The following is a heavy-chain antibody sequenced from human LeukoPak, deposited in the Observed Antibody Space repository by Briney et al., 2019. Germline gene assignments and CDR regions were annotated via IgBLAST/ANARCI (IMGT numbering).Heavy chain of an antibody. V-gene: IGHV3-7*05. CDR3: VSTATFDH. CDR1: GFTFSLYW. J-gene: IGHJ4*02. D-gene: IGHD5/OR15-5a*01. CDR2: IKQDGSEK. Sequence: GGSLRLSCAASGFTFSLYWMSWVRQAPGKGLEWVANIKQDGSEKYYVDSVKGRFTISRDNARNSLFLQMDSLRAEDTAVYYCVSTATFDHWGQGTLVTVSS.